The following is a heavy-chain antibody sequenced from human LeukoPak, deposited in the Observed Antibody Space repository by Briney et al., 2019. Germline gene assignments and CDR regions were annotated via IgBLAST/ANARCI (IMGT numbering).Heavy chain of an antibody. CDR3: ARGGCSGGSCYYYYMDV. CDR1: GGSISSYY. Sequence: SETLSLTCTVSGGSISSYYWSWIRQPPGKGLEWIGYIYTSGSTNYNPSLKSRVTISVDTSKNQFSLKLSSVTAADTAVYYCARGGCSGGSCYYYYMDVWGKGTTVTVSS. CDR2: IYTSGST. V-gene: IGHV4-4*09. J-gene: IGHJ6*03. D-gene: IGHD2-15*01.